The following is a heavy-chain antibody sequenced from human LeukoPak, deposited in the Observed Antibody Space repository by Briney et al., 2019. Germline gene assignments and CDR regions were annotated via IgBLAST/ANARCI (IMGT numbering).Heavy chain of an antibody. D-gene: IGHD6-19*01. Sequence: GGPLRLSCAASGSTFSSYSMNWVRQAPGKGLEWVSSISSSSSYIYYADSVKGRFTISRDNAKNSLYLQMNSLRAEDTAVYYCARDIPDSSGWSAYYYGMDVWGQGTTVTVSS. V-gene: IGHV3-21*01. CDR3: ARDIPDSSGWSAYYYGMDV. CDR2: ISSSSSYI. CDR1: GSTFSSYS. J-gene: IGHJ6*02.